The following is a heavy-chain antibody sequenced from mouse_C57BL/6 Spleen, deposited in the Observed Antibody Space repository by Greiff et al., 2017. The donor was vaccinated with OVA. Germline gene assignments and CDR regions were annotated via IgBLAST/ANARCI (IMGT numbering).Heavy chain of an antibody. J-gene: IGHJ2*01. Sequence: EVMLVESEGGLVQPGSSMKLSCTASGFTFSDYYMAWVRQVPEKGLEWVANINYDGSSTYYLDSLKSRFIISRDNAKNILYRQMSSLKSEDTATYYCARYGYNFDYWGQGTTLTVSS. CDR3: ARYGYNFDY. D-gene: IGHD2-2*01. CDR2: INYDGSST. V-gene: IGHV5-16*01. CDR1: GFTFSDYY.